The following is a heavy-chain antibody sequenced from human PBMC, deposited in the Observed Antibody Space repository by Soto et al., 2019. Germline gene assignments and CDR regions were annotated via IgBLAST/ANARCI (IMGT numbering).Heavy chain of an antibody. V-gene: IGHV4-59*08. CDR1: GGSISSYY. Sequence: QVQLQESGPGLVKPSETLSLTCTVSGGSISSYYWSWIRQPPGKGLEWIGYSYYSGSTNYNPSLKSRVTISVDTSKNQFSLKLSSVTAADTAVYYCARQRRSSSWYSGFDPWGQGTLVTVSS. D-gene: IGHD6-13*01. J-gene: IGHJ5*02. CDR2: SYYSGST. CDR3: ARQRRSSSWYSGFDP.